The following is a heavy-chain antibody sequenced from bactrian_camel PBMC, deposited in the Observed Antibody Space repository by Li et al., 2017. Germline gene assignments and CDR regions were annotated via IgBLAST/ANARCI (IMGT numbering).Heavy chain of an antibody. D-gene: IGHD2*01. CDR1: GYTDNFNS. V-gene: IGHV3S54*01. J-gene: IGHJ4*01. Sequence: QVQLVESGGGSVQAGGALRLSCAADGYTDNFNSMGWFRQAPGKEREGVATFYSDGTTYVCADSVKGRFTISRDNAKNTLYLQMNRLEMEDTAVYYCTTENIEYCRGGYCSNPAGLADYGYYGQGTQVTVS. CDR2: FYSDGTTY.